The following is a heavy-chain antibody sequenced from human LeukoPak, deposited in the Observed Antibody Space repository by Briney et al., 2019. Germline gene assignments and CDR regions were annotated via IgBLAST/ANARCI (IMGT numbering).Heavy chain of an antibody. CDR3: AKGSGSYYSPFDY. CDR1: GFTFDDYA. V-gene: IGHV3-9*01. CDR2: ISWNSGSI. D-gene: IGHD1-26*01. J-gene: IGHJ4*02. Sequence: PGGSLRLSRAASGFTFDDYAMHWVRQAPGKGLEWVSGISWNSGSIGYADSVKGRFTISRDNAKNSLYLQMNSLRAEDTALYYCAKGSGSYYSPFDYWGQGTLVTVSS.